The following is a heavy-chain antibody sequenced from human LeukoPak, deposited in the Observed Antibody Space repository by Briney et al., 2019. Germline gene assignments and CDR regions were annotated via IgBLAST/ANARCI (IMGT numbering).Heavy chain of an antibody. Sequence: ASVKVSCKASGYTFTSYGISWVRQAPGQGLEWMGWISAYNGNTNYAQKLQGGVTMTTDTSTSTDYMELRNLRSDATAVYYCARDSYYYDSSGYYYGDYWGQGTLVTVSP. CDR1: GYTFTSYG. D-gene: IGHD3-22*01. CDR2: ISAYNGNT. J-gene: IGHJ4*02. V-gene: IGHV1-18*01. CDR3: ARDSYYYDSSGYYYGDY.